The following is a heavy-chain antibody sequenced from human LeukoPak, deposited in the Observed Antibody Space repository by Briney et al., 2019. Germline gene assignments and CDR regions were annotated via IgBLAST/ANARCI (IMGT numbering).Heavy chain of an antibody. CDR3: ARDEPAANYYYYMDV. V-gene: IGHV1-18*01. Sequence: ASVKVFCKASGYTFTSYGISWVRQAPGQGLEWMGWNSAYNGNTNYAQKLQGRVTMTTDTSTSTAYMELRSLRSDDTAVYYCARDEPAANYYYYMDVWGKGTTVTVSS. CDR1: GYTFTSYG. J-gene: IGHJ6*03. D-gene: IGHD2-2*01. CDR2: NSAYNGNT.